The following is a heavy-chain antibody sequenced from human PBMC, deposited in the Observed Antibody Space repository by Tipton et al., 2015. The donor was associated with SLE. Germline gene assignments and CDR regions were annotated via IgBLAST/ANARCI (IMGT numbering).Heavy chain of an antibody. CDR1: GFTFSDYY. D-gene: IGHD6-19*01. V-gene: IGHV3-11*03. CDR3: ARLVAGRYWYFDL. Sequence: SLRLSCAASGFTFSDYYMSWIRQAPGKGLEWVSYISSSSSYTNYADSVKGRFTISRDNAKNSLYLQMNSLRAEDTAVYYCARLVAGRYWYFDLWGRGTLVTVSS. J-gene: IGHJ2*01. CDR2: ISSSSSYT.